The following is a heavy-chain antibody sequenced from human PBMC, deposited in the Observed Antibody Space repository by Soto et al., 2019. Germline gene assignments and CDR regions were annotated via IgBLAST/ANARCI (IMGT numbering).Heavy chain of an antibody. V-gene: IGHV1-18*01. J-gene: IGHJ4*02. D-gene: IGHD3-22*01. CDR2: ISTYNGDT. Sequence: GASVKVSCKASGYTFTRSGISWVRQAPGQGLEWMGWISTYNGDTNYAQTFQGRVTMTTDTSTSTVHMEVRSLRSDDTAVYYCARDYHYYDSSGYFHWGQGTLVTVSS. CDR1: GYTFTRSG. CDR3: ARDYHYYDSSGYFH.